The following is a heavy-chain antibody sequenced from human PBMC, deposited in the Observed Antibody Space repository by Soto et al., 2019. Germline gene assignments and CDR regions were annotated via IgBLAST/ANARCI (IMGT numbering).Heavy chain of an antibody. J-gene: IGHJ4*02. D-gene: IGHD2-15*01. Sequence: SETLSLTCTVSGGSISSGGYYWSWIRQHPGKGLEWIGYIYYSGSTYYNPSLKSRVTISVDTSKNQFSLKLSSVTAAGTAVYYCARGGDCSGGSCGVDYWGQGTLVTVSS. CDR3: ARGGDCSGGSCGVDY. V-gene: IGHV4-31*03. CDR1: GGSISSGGYY. CDR2: IYYSGST.